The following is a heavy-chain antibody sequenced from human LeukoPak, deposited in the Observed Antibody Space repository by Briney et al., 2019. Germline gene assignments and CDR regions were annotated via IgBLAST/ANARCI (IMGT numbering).Heavy chain of an antibody. D-gene: IGHD5-12*01. V-gene: IGHV4-39*07. CDR2: IYYSGST. CDR3: ARGVAPNSNDAFDI. CDR1: GGSISSSSYY. J-gene: IGHJ3*02. Sequence: PSETLSLTCTVSGGSISSSSYYWGWIRQPPGKGLEWIGSIYYSGSTYYNPSLKSRVTISVDTSKNQFSLKLSSVTAADTAVYYCARGVAPNSNDAFDIWGQGTMVTVSS.